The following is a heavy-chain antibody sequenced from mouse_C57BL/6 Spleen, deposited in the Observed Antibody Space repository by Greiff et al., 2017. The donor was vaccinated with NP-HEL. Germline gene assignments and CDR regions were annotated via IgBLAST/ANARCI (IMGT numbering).Heavy chain of an antibody. V-gene: IGHV1-58*01. CDR3: ARSEGLRGYAMDY. CDR2: IYIGNGYT. D-gene: IGHD2-4*01. J-gene: IGHJ4*01. CDR1: GYTFTSYG. Sequence: VQLQQSGAELVRPGSSVKMSCKTSGYTFTSYGINWVTQRPGQGLEWIGYIYIGNGYTEYNEKFKGKATLTSGTSSSTAYMQLSSLTSEDSAIYFCARSEGLRGYAMDYWGQGTSVTVSS.